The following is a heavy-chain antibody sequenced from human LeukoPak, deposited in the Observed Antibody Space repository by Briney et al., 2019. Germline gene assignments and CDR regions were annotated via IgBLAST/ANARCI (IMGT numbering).Heavy chain of an antibody. Sequence: GASVKVSCKASGYTFTSYGISWVRQAPGQGLEWMGWINPNSGGTNYAQKFQGRVTMTRDTSISTAYMELSRLRSDDTAVYYCAKGKKVPDAFDIWGQGTMVTVSS. CDR2: INPNSGGT. CDR1: GYTFTSYG. CDR3: AKGKKVPDAFDI. J-gene: IGHJ3*02. V-gene: IGHV1-2*02.